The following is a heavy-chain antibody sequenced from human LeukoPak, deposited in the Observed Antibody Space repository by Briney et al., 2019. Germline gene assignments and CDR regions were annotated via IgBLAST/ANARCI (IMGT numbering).Heavy chain of an antibody. CDR3: VRDSPGYGAYDFD. Sequence: PGGSLRLSCAASGFTFSSDWMSWGRQGPGKGMEWVANIKEDGSAKYYVDSVKGRFTISRDNAKNSLYLQMNNLSAEDTAVYYCVRDSPGYGAYDFDWGQGTLVTVSS. CDR2: IKEDGSAK. D-gene: IGHD5-12*01. J-gene: IGHJ4*02. CDR1: GFTFSSDW. V-gene: IGHV3-7*01.